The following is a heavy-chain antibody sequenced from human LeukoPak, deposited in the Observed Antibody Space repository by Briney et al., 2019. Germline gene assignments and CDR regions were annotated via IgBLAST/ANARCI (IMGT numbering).Heavy chain of an antibody. J-gene: IGHJ4*02. CDR2: ISYDGSDI. Sequence: PGGSLRLSCAASGFTFSSYAMHWVRQAPGKGLEWVAVISYDGSDIYYTDSVKGRFTISRDNAQNSLYLQMNSLRAEDTAVYYCARDRGYYVFDYWGQGTLVTVSS. D-gene: IGHD3-22*01. CDR1: GFTFSSYA. V-gene: IGHV3-30-3*01. CDR3: ARDRGYYVFDY.